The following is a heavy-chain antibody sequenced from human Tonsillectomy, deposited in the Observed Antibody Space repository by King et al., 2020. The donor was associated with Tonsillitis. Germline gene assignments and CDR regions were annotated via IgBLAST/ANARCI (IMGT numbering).Heavy chain of an antibody. V-gene: IGHV1-46*03. J-gene: IGHJ4*02. CDR2: IHPFNGNT. CDR1: GYTFSDYH. Sequence: QLVQSGAEVKKPGASVKVSCKASGYTFSDYHMQWVRQAPGQGLEWMGTIHPFNGNTNYPQNFKGRVTMTRDTSTSTVYMELSSLRSDDTAVYYCARERPSACHFDNWGQGTLVTVSS. CDR3: ARERPSACHFDN.